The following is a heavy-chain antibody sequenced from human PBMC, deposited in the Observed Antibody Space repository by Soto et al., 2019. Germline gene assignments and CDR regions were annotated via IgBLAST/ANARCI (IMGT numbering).Heavy chain of an antibody. D-gene: IGHD3-16*01. CDR2: ISSSSSDI. Sequence: GGSLRLSCAASGFTFSSYSMNWVRQAPGKGLEWVSSISSSSSDIYYADSVKGRFTISRDNAKNSLYLQMNSLRAEDTAVYYCASDLGVGRYLSYYYYGMDVWGQGTTVTVSS. J-gene: IGHJ6*02. V-gene: IGHV3-21*01. CDR1: GFTFSSYS. CDR3: ASDLGVGRYLSYYYYGMDV.